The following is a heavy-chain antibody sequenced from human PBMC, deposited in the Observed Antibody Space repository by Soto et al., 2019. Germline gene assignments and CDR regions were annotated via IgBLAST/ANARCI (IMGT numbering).Heavy chain of an antibody. CDR1: GYKYTIYW. CDR2: IYPLDSDT. CDR3: ARPPYYDILTGYPDIFDI. D-gene: IGHD3-9*01. J-gene: IGHJ3*02. Sequence: EVQLVQSGAEVKKPGESLKISCQASGYKYTIYWIGWVRQMPGKGLEWMGIIYPLDSDTRYSPSFQDQVTISADKSTSTAYLQWSSLKASDTAMYYCARPPYYDILTGYPDIFDIWGQGTMVTVSS. V-gene: IGHV5-51*03.